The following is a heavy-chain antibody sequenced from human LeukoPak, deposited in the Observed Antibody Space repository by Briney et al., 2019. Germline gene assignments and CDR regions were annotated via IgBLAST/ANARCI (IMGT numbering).Heavy chain of an antibody. CDR2: IKQDGSDK. D-gene: IGHD4-17*01. J-gene: IGHJ5*02. V-gene: IGHV3-7*05. CDR1: GFTFSSYW. CDR3: ARDQGRTTVTNRFDP. Sequence: GGSLRLSCAASGFTFSSYWMSWVRQAPGKGLEWVANIKQDGSDKYYVDSVKGRFTTSRDIAKNSLYLQMNSLRAEDTAVYYCARDQGRTTVTNRFDPWGEGTLVTVSS.